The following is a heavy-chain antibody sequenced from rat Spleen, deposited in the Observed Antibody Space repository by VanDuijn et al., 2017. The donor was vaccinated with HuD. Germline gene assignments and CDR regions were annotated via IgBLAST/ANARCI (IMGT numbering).Heavy chain of an antibody. D-gene: IGHD1-12*02. CDR3: ARHGRIYYYDGSYFYFDY. CDR1: GFTFNNYW. J-gene: IGHJ2*01. CDR2: ITNSGGST. V-gene: IGHV5-31*01. Sequence: EVQLVESGGGLVQPGRSLKLSCVASGFTFNNYWMTWIRQAPGKGLEWVASITNSGGSTYYRDSVKGRFTISRDNAKSTLYLQMDSLRSEDTATYYCARHGRIYYYDGSYFYFDYWGQGVMVTVSS.